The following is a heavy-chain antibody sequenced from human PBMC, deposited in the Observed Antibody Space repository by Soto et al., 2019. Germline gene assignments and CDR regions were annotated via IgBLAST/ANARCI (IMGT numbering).Heavy chain of an antibody. CDR3: ARWGTTGGLDV. V-gene: IGHV3-30*19. D-gene: IGHD3-16*01. CDR1: GFTFRSYV. Sequence: QVQLVESGGGVVQPGVSLRLSCVGSGFTFRSYVIHWVRQAPGKGLEWVALTSYDGSNKYYDDFVKGRFTISRDNSRNTVDLHMDSLRLEDTALYYCARWGTTGGLDVWGQGTLVSVSS. CDR2: TSYDGSNK. J-gene: IGHJ4*02.